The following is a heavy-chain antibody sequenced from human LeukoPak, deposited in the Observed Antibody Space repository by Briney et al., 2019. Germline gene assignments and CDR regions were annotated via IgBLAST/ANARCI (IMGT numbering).Heavy chain of an antibody. CDR1: GGSISSSSYY. J-gene: IGHJ4*02. CDR2: IYYSGST. CDR3: ARVVGNTMALASGLFDY. D-gene: IGHD3-3*01. V-gene: IGHV4-39*07. Sequence: SETLSLTCTVSGGSISSSSYYWGWIRQPPGKGLEWIGSIYYSGSTYYNPSLKSRVTISVDTSKNQFSLMLSPVTAADTAVYYCARVVGNTMALASGLFDYWGQGTLVTVSS.